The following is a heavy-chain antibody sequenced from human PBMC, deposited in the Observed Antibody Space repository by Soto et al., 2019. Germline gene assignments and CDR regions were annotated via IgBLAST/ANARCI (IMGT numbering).Heavy chain of an antibody. CDR2: IWYDGSNE. V-gene: IGHV3-33*01. Sequence: GGSLRLSCAASGFTCRSYGMHWVRQAPGKGLEWVAIIWYDGSNESYGDSVKGRFTISRDNSKNTLYLQMNSLRAEDTAVYHCAREPSGGNDAFDIWGQGTMVPVSS. J-gene: IGHJ3*02. D-gene: IGHD3-16*01. CDR1: GFTCRSYG. CDR3: AREPSGGNDAFDI.